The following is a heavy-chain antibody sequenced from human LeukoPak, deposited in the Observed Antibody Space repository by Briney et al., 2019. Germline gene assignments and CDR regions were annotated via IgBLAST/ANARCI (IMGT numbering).Heavy chain of an antibody. D-gene: IGHD5-18*01. Sequence: PRRSLRLSCAASGFTFSSYAMHWVRQAPGKGLEWVAVISYDGSNKYYADSVKGRFTISRDNSKNALYLQMNSLRAEDTAVYYCARARGYSYGYNDYWGQGTLGTASS. CDR3: ARARGYSYGYNDY. V-gene: IGHV3-30-3*01. CDR1: GFTFSSYA. CDR2: ISYDGSNK. J-gene: IGHJ4*02.